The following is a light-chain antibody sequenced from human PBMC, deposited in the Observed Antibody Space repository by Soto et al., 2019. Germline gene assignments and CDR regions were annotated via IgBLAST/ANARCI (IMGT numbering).Light chain of an antibody. V-gene: IGKV3-15*01. Sequence: EIVMTQSPATLSVSPGESATLSCRASQSVSSNLAWHQQKPGQAPRILMYDASTRATGISARFSGSGSGTEFTLTISSLQSEDFAVYYCQQRANWPLTTFGHGTLLEI. CDR2: DAS. CDR1: QSVSSN. CDR3: QQRANWPLTT. J-gene: IGKJ5*01.